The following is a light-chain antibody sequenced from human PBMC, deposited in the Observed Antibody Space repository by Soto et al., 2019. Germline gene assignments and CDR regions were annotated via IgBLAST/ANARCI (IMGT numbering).Light chain of an antibody. Sequence: IVMTQSPDSLAVSLGERATINCKSSQSVLYSSDNKNYLAWYQQSPGQPPRLLIYWASTRKSAVPDRFSGSGSGTDFTLTISSLQAEDVAVYYCQQYYTTPLTFGGGTKVEIK. CDR3: QQYYTTPLT. CDR1: QSVLYSSDNKNY. V-gene: IGKV4-1*01. J-gene: IGKJ4*01. CDR2: WAS.